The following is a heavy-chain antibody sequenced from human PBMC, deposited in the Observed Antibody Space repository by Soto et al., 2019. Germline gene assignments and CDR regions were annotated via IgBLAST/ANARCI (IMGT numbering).Heavy chain of an antibody. D-gene: IGHD1-7*01. J-gene: IGHJ4*02. V-gene: IGHV1-18*01. CDR2: ISANSGNT. Sequence: ASVKVSCKDSGYTFRSSGFTWVRQAPGQGLEWMGWISANSGNTNYAQKLQGRVTMTTDTSTSTAYMELWGLRSDETAVYCCARCGNCNYAWDSGGQGTRVTVSS. CDR3: ARCGNCNYAWDS. CDR1: GYTFRSSG.